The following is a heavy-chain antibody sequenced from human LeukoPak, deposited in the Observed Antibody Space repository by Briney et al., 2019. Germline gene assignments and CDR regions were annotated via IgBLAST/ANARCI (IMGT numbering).Heavy chain of an antibody. CDR1: GYSISSGYY. CDR2: IYHSGST. CDR3: ARNGTNNYFDY. V-gene: IGHV4-38-2*01. J-gene: IGHJ4*02. D-gene: IGHD2-2*01. Sequence: PSETLSLTCAVSGYSISSGYYWGWIPQPPGKGLEWIGSIYHSGSTHYNPSLKSRVTISVDTSKNQFSLKLNSVTAADTAVYYCARNGTNNYFDYWGQGTLVTVSS.